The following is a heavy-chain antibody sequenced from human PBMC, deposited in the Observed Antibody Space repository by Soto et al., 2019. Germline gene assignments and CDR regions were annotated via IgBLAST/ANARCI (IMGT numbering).Heavy chain of an antibody. V-gene: IGHV4-59*12. CDR3: ARFLATVVTPVKAFDI. CDR2: IYYSGNT. D-gene: IGHD4-17*01. CDR1: CGSISNYY. Sequence: SETLSLTCTFSCGSISNYYWSWIRQPPGKGLEWIGYIYYSGNTNYNPSLRSRVTISVDISKNQFSLKLTSVTAADTAVYYCARFLATVVTPVKAFDIWGQGTMVTVSS. J-gene: IGHJ3*02.